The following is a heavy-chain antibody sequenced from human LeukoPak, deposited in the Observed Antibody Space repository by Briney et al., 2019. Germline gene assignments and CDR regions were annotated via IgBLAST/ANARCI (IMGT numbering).Heavy chain of an antibody. J-gene: IGHJ3*02. CDR1: GFTVSSNY. V-gene: IGHV3-48*04. D-gene: IGHD4/OR15-4a*01. CDR2: ISWNSGSI. Sequence: PGGSLRLSCAASGFTVSSNYMSWVRQAPGKGLEWVSGISWNSGSIGYADSVKGRFTISRDNAKNSLYLQMNSLRAEDTAVYYCAREAKNAFDIWSQGTMVTVSS. CDR3: AREAKNAFDI.